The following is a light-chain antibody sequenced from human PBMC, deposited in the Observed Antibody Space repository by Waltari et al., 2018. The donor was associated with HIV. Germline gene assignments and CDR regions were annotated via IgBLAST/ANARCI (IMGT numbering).Light chain of an antibody. J-gene: IGLJ2*01. CDR3: CSYAGRYTVV. V-gene: IGLV2-11*01. CDR1: SSNDGLYDY. CDR2: DVN. Sequence: QSALTQPHSVSGSPGRSVTISCTGTSSNDGLYDYVTWYQHHPGHATKLLIHDVNKRPSGIPDRFSGSKSGNTASLTISGLQAEDEAHYHCCSYAGRYTVVFGGGTKLTVL.